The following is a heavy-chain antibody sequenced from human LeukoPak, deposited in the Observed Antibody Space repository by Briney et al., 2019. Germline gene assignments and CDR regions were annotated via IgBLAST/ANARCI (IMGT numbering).Heavy chain of an antibody. CDR2: ISAYNGNT. CDR3: ARLSAAVDAFDI. Sequence: ASVKVSCKASGGTFSSYAISWVRQAPGQGLEWMGWISAYNGNTNYAQKLQGRVTMTTDTSTSTAYMELRSLRSDDTAMYYCARLSAAVDAFDIWGQGTMVTVSS. D-gene: IGHD2-2*01. V-gene: IGHV1-18*01. J-gene: IGHJ3*02. CDR1: GGTFSSYA.